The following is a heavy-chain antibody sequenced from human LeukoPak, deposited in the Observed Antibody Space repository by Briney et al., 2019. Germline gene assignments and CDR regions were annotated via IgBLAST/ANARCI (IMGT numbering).Heavy chain of an antibody. Sequence: GGSLRLSCAASGFTFSTYAMSWVRQAPGKGLEWVSGISGSGGSTYYADSVKGRFTISRDNSKNTLYLQMNSLRAEDTAVYYCAKAKEIQLWSTNNNLDPWGQGTLVTVSS. D-gene: IGHD5-18*01. CDR1: GFTFSTYA. CDR2: ISGSGGST. J-gene: IGHJ5*02. CDR3: AKAKEIQLWSTNNNLDP. V-gene: IGHV3-23*01.